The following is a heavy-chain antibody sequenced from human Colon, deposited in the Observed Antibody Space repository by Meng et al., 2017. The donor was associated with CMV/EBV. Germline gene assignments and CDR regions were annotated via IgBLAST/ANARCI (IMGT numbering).Heavy chain of an antibody. CDR2: IYDTGII. Sequence: QVPLSESGPGLVKPSETLSLTCIVSGVSVTSGAYHWSWIRQSPGKGLEWIGYIYDTGIIIYNPSLKSRVTIFLETSKNQFSLNLNSMTTADTAVYYCAKSRSSTPGIVDDWGQGTLVTVSS. V-gene: IGHV4-61*08. J-gene: IGHJ4*02. CDR1: GVSVTSGAYH. CDR3: AKSRSSTPGIVDD. D-gene: IGHD2/OR15-2a*01.